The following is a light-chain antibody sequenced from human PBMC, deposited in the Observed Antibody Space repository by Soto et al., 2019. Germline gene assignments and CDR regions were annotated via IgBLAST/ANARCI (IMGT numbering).Light chain of an antibody. Sequence: EIVLTQSPATLSLSPGDRVTLSCRASQSVSSWLAWYQQKPGQAPKLLIYDASNWATGIPARFSGSGSGTDFPLTISRLEPEYFADYYCQQRSNWPCTFGQGTKVEIK. CDR1: QSVSSW. J-gene: IGKJ1*01. CDR3: QQRSNWPCT. CDR2: DAS. V-gene: IGKV3-11*01.